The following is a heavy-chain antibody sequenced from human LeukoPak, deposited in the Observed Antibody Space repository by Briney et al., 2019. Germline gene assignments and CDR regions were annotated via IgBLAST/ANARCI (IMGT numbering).Heavy chain of an antibody. D-gene: IGHD3-10*01. CDR1: GVSISSYH. V-gene: IGHV4-59*01. Sequence: SETLSLTCTVSGVSISSYHWNWIRQPPGKGLEWIGYIYYTGATNYNPSLKSRVTMSVDTSKNQFSLQLSSVTAADTAVYYCARGRGSGNSYPPFDYWGQGTLVTVSS. CDR2: IYYTGAT. CDR3: ARGRGSGNSYPPFDY. J-gene: IGHJ4*02.